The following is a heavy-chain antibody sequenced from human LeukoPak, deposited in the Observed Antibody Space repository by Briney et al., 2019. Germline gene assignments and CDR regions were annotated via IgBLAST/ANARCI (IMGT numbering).Heavy chain of an antibody. D-gene: IGHD3-22*01. CDR1: TVSFSGGAYY. J-gene: IGHJ4*02. V-gene: IGHV4-31*03. CDR2: IYYDGST. CDR3: ARRSSGYYVFDF. Sequence: PSETLSLTCNVSTVSFSGGAYYWSWIRQYPGKGLEWIGYIYYDGSTYYKPSLRSRVSISIDTSKNQFSLNLTSVTAADTAVYYCARRSSGYYVFDFWGQGILVTVPS.